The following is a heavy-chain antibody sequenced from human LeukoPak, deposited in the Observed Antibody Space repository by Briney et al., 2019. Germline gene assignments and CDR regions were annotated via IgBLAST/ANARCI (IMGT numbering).Heavy chain of an antibody. D-gene: IGHD1-26*01. Sequence: ASVEVSCKASGYTFTSYGISWVRQAPGQGLEWMGWISAYNDNTNYAQKFQGRVTMTTDTSTSTAYMELRSLRSDDTAVYYCARDHFIVGATALAFDIWGQGTMVTVSS. CDR1: GYTFTSYG. CDR2: ISAYNDNT. J-gene: IGHJ3*02. V-gene: IGHV1-18*01. CDR3: ARDHFIVGATALAFDI.